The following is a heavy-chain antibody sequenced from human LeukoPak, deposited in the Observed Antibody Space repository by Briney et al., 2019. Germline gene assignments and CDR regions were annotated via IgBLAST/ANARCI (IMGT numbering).Heavy chain of an antibody. Sequence: GRSLRLSCEASGFTFNTYAIYWVRQAPGKGLEWVSGICGSGGCTYYADSVKGRFTISRDNSKNTVYLQMNSLTADDTAVYYCAETTVGYSSGRYPGWPADCWGQGTLVTVSS. CDR2: ICGSGGCT. CDR1: GFTFNTYA. V-gene: IGHV3-23*01. J-gene: IGHJ4*02. D-gene: IGHD6-19*01. CDR3: AETTVGYSSGRYPGWPADC.